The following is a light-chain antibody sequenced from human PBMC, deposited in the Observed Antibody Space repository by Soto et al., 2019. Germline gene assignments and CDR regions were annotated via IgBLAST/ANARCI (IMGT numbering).Light chain of an antibody. V-gene: IGLV2-14*01. Sequence: QSALTQPASVSGSPGKSITISCTGTSGDVGGYNYVSWYQQHPCTAPKLIIYEVTNRPSGVSNRFSASKSGNTASLTISGLQAEDEADYYCTSYTSDFSVVFGGGTKLTVL. J-gene: IGLJ2*01. CDR1: SGDVGGYNY. CDR2: EVT. CDR3: TSYTSDFSVV.